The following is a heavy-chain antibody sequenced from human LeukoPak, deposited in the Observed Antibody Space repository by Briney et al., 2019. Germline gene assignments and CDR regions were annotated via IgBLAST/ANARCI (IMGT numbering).Heavy chain of an antibody. D-gene: IGHD2-2*01. CDR1: GYIFTGYY. V-gene: IGHV1-2*02. CDR3: ARDAQFTVVVPAAKLNYMDV. CDR2: INPNIGGT. J-gene: IGHJ6*03. Sequence: ASVKVSCKASGYIFTGYYMHWVRQAPGQGLEWMGWINPNIGGTKYAQKFEGRVIMTRDTSSTVYLEVRRLRSDDTAIYFCARDAQFTVVVPAAKLNYMDVWGTGTTVTVSS.